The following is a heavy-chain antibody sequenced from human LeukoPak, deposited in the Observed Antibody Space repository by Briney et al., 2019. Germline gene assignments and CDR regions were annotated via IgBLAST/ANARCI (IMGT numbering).Heavy chain of an antibody. Sequence: SETLSLTCTVSGGSISSGGYYWSWIRQHPGKGLGWIGYIYYSGSTYYNPSLKSRVTISVDTSKNQFSLKLSSVTAADTAVYYCASGYCSSTSCHGNFDYWGQGTLVTVSS. CDR2: IYYSGST. V-gene: IGHV4-31*03. CDR3: ASGYCSSTSCHGNFDY. D-gene: IGHD2-2*01. J-gene: IGHJ4*02. CDR1: GGSISSGGYY.